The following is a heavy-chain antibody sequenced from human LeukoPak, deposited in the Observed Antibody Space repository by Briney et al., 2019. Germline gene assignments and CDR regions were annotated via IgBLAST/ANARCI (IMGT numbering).Heavy chain of an antibody. CDR3: ASQYDFFGGYYRVTRDAFDI. J-gene: IGHJ3*02. CDR2: ISSSGSTI. D-gene: IGHD3-3*01. Sequence: GGSLRLSCAASGFTVSDYGMNWVRQTPGKGLEWVSYISSSGSTIYYADSVKGRFTISRDNARTSLYLQMNSLRADDTAVYYCASQYDFFGGYYRVTRDAFDIWGQGTLVAVSS. V-gene: IGHV3-48*01. CDR1: GFTVSDYG.